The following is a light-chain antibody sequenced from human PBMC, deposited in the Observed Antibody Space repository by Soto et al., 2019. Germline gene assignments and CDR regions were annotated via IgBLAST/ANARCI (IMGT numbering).Light chain of an antibody. CDR2: GAS. CDR1: QSVISN. CDR3: QRYGSSPPGT. V-gene: IGKV3-20*01. Sequence: VMSQSPATLSLSPGERATLSCRASQSVISNLFWYQQKPGQAPRLLIYGASTRATGIPDRFSGSGSGKDFPLTFARLGPEDLALYYGQRYGSSPPGTFGQGPRWIS. J-gene: IGKJ1*01.